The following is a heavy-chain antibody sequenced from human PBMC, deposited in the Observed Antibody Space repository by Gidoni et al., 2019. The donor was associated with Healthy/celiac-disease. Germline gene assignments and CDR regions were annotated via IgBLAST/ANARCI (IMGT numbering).Heavy chain of an antibody. D-gene: IGHD3-22*01. CDR2: IIPIFGTA. V-gene: IGHV1-69*06. Sequence: QVQLVQSGAEVKKPGSSVKVSCKASGGTFSSYAISWVRQAPGQGLEWMGGIIPIFGTANYAQKFQGRVTIPADKSTSTAYMELSSLRSEDTAVYYCAGSQSKYYYDSSGYYPPDYWGQGTLVTVSS. CDR1: GGTFSSYA. CDR3: AGSQSKYYYDSSGYYPPDY. J-gene: IGHJ4*02.